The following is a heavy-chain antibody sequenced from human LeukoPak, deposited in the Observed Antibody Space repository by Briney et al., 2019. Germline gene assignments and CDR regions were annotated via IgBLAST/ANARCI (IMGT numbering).Heavy chain of an antibody. J-gene: IGHJ4*02. CDR3: VRDKGHFDVDH. CDR2: IDFRGTT. V-gene: IGHV4-59*12. D-gene: IGHD3-9*01. Sequence: SETLSLTCTVSGGSMSGAYWSWIRQPPGKGLEWIGSIDFRGTTYYIQSLMGRLTISADTAKNQFSLQLNSVTAADTAVYYCVRDKGHFDVDHWGQGTLVTVSS. CDR1: GGSMSGAY.